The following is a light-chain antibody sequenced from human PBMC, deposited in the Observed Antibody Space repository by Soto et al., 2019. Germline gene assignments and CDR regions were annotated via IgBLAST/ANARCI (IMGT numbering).Light chain of an antibody. J-gene: IGKJ1*01. CDR1: QTIRSNY. CDR3: QQYGSSPWT. CDR2: GES. Sequence: ETVLTQSPGTLSLSPGERATLSCRASQTIRSNYLAWYRQTPSQAPRLLIYGESNWATGITDRFSGSGSGADFTLIISRLEPEDFALYYCQQYGSSPWTFGQGTKVEIK. V-gene: IGKV3-20*01.